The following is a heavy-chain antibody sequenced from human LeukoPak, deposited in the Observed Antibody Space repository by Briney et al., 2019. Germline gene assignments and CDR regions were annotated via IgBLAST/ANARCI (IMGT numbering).Heavy chain of an antibody. V-gene: IGHV3-7*03. CDR2: IKQDETEK. Sequence: GGSLRLSCTASGFTFSNFWMGWVRQAPGKGLEWVANIKQDETEKFYLGSVKGRFTISRDNAKNSLYLQMNSLRAEDTAVYYCAKEGIDYDYAWGQGTLVTVSS. J-gene: IGHJ5*02. CDR1: GFTFSNFW. D-gene: IGHD5-12*01. CDR3: AKEGIDYDYA.